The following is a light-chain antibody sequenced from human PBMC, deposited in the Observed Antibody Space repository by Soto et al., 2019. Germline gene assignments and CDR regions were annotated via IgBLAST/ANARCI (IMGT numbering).Light chain of an antibody. CDR2: RAS. V-gene: IGKV3-15*01. CDR3: QQYSKWPPWT. J-gene: IGKJ1*01. Sequence: EIVMTKSPATLAGSPGETVTLSCSASQSLSGHLAEYQQTPGQAPRLLIFRASTRATGVPARFSGRGSWTECSLTISGLQSEDFTVYYCQQYSKWPPWTFGPGTKVEIK. CDR1: QSLSGH.